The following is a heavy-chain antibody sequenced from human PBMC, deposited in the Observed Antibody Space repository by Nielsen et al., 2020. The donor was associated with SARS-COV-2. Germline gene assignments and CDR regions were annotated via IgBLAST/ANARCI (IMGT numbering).Heavy chain of an antibody. CDR1: GYSFTSYW. CDR3: ARPNSSWSAPPDS. CDR2: IDPSDSYI. J-gene: IGHJ5*01. Sequence: GESLKISCKGSGYSFTSYWISWVRQMPGKGLEWMGRIDPSDSYINYSPSFQGHVTISADKSTSTAYLQWSSLKASDSAIYYCARPNSSWSAPPDSWGQGTLVTVSS. V-gene: IGHV5-10-1*01. D-gene: IGHD6-13*01.